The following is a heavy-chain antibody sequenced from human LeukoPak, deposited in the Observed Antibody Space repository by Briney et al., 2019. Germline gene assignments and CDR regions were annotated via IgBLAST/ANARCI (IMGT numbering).Heavy chain of an antibody. D-gene: IGHD4-17*01. CDR2: LSYSGAT. J-gene: IGHJ6*03. V-gene: IGHV4-31*03. CDR1: GGSVSSGGFY. Sequence: SQTLSLTCTVSGGSVSSGGFYWNWIRQHPVKGLEWIGFLSYSGATDYNPSLKSRVTMSVDTTRNQFSLRLSSVTAADMAMYYCARKNDYGASYYIDVWGRGTTVTVSS. CDR3: ARKNDYGASYYIDV.